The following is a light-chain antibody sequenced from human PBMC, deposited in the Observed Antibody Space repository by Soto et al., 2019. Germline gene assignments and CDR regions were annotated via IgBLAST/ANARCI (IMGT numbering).Light chain of an antibody. Sequence: DIQMTQSPSALSASVGDRVTITCRASQTISSWLAWYQQKPGKAPRLLIHKASSLESGVPSRFSGSGSGTEFTLTISGLQPDDFASYYCQQYNTYPWTFGQGTKVEIK. V-gene: IGKV1-5*03. CDR2: KAS. CDR1: QTISSW. J-gene: IGKJ1*01. CDR3: QQYNTYPWT.